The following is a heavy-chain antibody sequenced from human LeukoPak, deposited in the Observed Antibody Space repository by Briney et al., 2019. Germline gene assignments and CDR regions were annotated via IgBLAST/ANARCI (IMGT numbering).Heavy chain of an antibody. CDR2: IYHSGST. Sequence: SETLSLTCTVSGGSISSGGYYWSWIRQPPGKGLEWIGYIYHSGSTYYNPSLKSRVTISVDRSKNQFSLKLSSVTAADTAVYYCARGRDSYYYYMDVWGKGTTVTVSS. J-gene: IGHJ6*03. CDR1: GGSISSGGYY. V-gene: IGHV4-30-2*01. CDR3: ARGRDSYYYYMDV.